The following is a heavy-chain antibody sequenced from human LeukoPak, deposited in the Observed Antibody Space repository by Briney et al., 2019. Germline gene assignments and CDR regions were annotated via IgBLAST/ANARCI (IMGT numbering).Heavy chain of an antibody. CDR2: INHSGST. CDR1: GGSFSGYY. D-gene: IGHD1-26*01. Sequence: PSETLSLTCAVYGGSFSGYYWSWIRQPPGKGLEWIGEINHSGSTNYNPSLKSRVTISVDTSKNQFSLKQSSVTAADTAVYYCARVLGYSGHNWFDPWGQGTLVTVSS. J-gene: IGHJ5*02. CDR3: ARVLGYSGHNWFDP. V-gene: IGHV4-34*01.